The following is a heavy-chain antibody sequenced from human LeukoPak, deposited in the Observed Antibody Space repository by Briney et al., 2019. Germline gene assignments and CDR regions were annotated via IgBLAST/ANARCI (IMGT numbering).Heavy chain of an antibody. J-gene: IGHJ4*02. CDR1: GFTVSSNC. CDR2: IYSVGDT. V-gene: IGHV3-53*01. CDR3: ARAPRGRDGYNPYYFDY. Sequence: HPGGSLRLSCTASGFTVSSNCMSWVRQAPGKGLEWASLIYSVGDTYYADSVKGRFTISRDNSKNTLYLQMNSLRAEDTAVYYCARAPRGRDGYNPYYFDYWGQGTLVTFSS. D-gene: IGHD5-24*01.